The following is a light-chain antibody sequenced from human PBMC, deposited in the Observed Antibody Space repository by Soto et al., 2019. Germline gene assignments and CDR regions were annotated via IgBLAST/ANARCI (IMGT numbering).Light chain of an antibody. CDR3: QQTYSTPLFS. J-gene: IGKJ3*01. V-gene: IGKV1-39*01. Sequence: DIQVTQSPSSLSASVGDRVTITCRASQSISTYLNWYQQKPGKAPKLLIYTASTLQSGVPSRFSGRGSGTDFTLTISSLQPEDFATYFCQQTYSTPLFSFGPGTKVDIK. CDR1: QSISTY. CDR2: TAS.